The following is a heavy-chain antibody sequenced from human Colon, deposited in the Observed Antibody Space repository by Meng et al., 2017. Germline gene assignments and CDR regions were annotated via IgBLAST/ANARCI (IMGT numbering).Heavy chain of an antibody. CDR2: IYYSGST. CDR1: GGSISSGDYY. Sequence: QVQLQESGPGLVQPSQTLLLTFTVSGGSISSGDYYWSWIRQPPGKGLEWIGYIYYSGSTYSNASLKSRVTISIDRSKNQFSLRLTSVTAADTAVYYCARVRIYGLSDYWGQGTLVTVSS. D-gene: IGHD4-17*01. V-gene: IGHV4-30-4*01. CDR3: ARVRIYGLSDY. J-gene: IGHJ4*02.